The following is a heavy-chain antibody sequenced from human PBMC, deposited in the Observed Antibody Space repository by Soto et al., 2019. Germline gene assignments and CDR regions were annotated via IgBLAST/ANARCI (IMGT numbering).Heavy chain of an antibody. V-gene: IGHV3-73*01. D-gene: IGHD2-2*01. Sequence: PGGSLRLSCAASGFTFSGSAMHWVRQASGKGLEWVGRIRSKANSYATAYAASVKGRFTISRDDSKNTAYLQMNSLKTEDTAVYYCTRSENDCSSTSCYVTPGGDAFDIWGQGTMVTVSS. CDR2: IRSKANSYAT. CDR1: GFTFSGSA. CDR3: TRSENDCSSTSCYVTPGGDAFDI. J-gene: IGHJ3*02.